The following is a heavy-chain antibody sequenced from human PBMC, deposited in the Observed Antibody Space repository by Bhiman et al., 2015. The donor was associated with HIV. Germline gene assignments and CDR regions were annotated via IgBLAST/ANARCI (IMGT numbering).Heavy chain of an antibody. J-gene: IGHJ4*02. D-gene: IGHD1-26*01. CDR1: GFTFRSYA. V-gene: IGHV3-23*01. Sequence: EVQLLESGGGLVQPGGSLRLSCVVSGFTFRSYAMSWVRQAPGKGLEWVSGIIGSGGSTYYADSVKGRCTISRDNSKNTVYLQMNSLRAEDTAVYYCAKDISNVVGATEVGYCFDSWGTGTLVTVSS. CDR2: IIGSGGST. CDR3: AKDISNVVGATEVGYCFDS.